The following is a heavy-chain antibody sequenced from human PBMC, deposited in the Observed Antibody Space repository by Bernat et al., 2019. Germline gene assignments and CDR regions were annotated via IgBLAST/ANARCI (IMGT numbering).Heavy chain of an antibody. V-gene: IGHV3-30*01. D-gene: IGHD5-12*01. CDR3: ALLTSSVATPVVDY. CDR1: GFTFSSYA. J-gene: IGHJ4*02. Sequence: QVQLVESGGGVVQPGRSLRLSCAASGFTFSSYAMHWVRQAPGKGLEWVAVMSYDGSNKYYADSVKGRFTISRDNSKNTLYLQMNSLRAEDTAVYYCALLTSSVATPVVDYWGQGTLVTVSS. CDR2: MSYDGSNK.